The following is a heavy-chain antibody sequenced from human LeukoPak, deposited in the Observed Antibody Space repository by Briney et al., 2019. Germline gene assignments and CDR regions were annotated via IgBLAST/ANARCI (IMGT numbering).Heavy chain of an antibody. Sequence: SETLSLTCAVYGGSFSGYYWSWIRQPPGKGLEWIGEINHSGSTNYNPSLKSRVTISVDTSKNQFSLKLSSVTAADTAVYYCARNALIAEAGNEYFQHWGQGTLVTVSS. CDR1: GGSFSGYY. D-gene: IGHD6-13*01. V-gene: IGHV4-34*01. CDR2: INHSGST. CDR3: ARNALIAEAGNEYFQH. J-gene: IGHJ1*01.